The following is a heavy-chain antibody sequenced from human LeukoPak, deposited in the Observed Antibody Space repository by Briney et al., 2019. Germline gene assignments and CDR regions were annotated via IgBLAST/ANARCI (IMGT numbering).Heavy chain of an antibody. CDR2: ISYDGSNK. V-gene: IGHV3-30-3*01. CDR3: ARDRAAAGYSYYFDY. CDR1: GFTLSSYA. J-gene: IGHJ4*02. Sequence: GGSLRLSCAASGFTLSSYAMHWVRQAPGKGLEWVAVISYDGSNKYYADSVKGRYTISRDNSKNTLYLQMNSLRAEDTAVYYCARDRAAAGYSYYFDYWGQGTLVTVSS. D-gene: IGHD6-13*01.